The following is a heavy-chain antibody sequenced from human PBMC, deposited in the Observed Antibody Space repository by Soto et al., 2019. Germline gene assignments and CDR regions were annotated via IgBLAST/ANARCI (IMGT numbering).Heavy chain of an antibody. CDR3: ARATYFDDSSGYYIDAFDS. CDR1: GYTFTSYG. Sequence: ASVKVSCKASGYTFTSYGISWVRQAPGQGLEWMGWISAYNGNTNYAQKLQGRVTMTTDTSTSTAYMELRSLRSEDTAVYYCARATYFDDSSGYYIDAFDSWGKGTMVTVSS. D-gene: IGHD3-22*01. CDR2: ISAYNGNT. V-gene: IGHV1-18*01. J-gene: IGHJ3*02.